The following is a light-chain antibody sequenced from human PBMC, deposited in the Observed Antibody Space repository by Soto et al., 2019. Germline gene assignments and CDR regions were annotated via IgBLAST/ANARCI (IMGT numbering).Light chain of an antibody. J-gene: IGKJ1*01. Sequence: DLQMTQFPSTLSASVGDRVTITCRASQSINNWLAWYQQKPGKAPKLLSYKASSLESGVPSRFSATGSGTEFTLTISSLQPDDLATYFCQQYNDYPWTFGQGTKVEIK. CDR2: KAS. V-gene: IGKV1-5*03. CDR3: QQYNDYPWT. CDR1: QSINNW.